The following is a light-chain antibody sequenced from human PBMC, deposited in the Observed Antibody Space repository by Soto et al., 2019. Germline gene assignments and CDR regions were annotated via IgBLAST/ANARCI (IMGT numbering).Light chain of an antibody. CDR2: GAS. V-gene: IGKV3-20*01. Sequence: VVTQSPGTMSLSPGERATLSCMARQSVSSSYLAWYQQKPGQAPRHLIYGASSRATGIPDRFSGSGSGTDFTLTLSRLEPEDFSVYYCQQYGSSPETFGQGTKVEIK. CDR1: QSVSSSY. CDR3: QQYGSSPET. J-gene: IGKJ1*01.